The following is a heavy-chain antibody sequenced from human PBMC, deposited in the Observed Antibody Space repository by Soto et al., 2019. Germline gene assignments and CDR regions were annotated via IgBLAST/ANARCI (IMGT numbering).Heavy chain of an antibody. CDR1: GGSVSSGGYY. Sequence: QVQLQESGPGLVKPSQTLSLTCTVSGGSVSSGGYYWSWIRQHPGKGLEWIGYILYSGTTYYHPSLKSRVAISADTSKNQFPLKLSSMNAADTAVYYCARGRGGATYDYWGQGTLVTVSS. CDR2: ILYSGTT. CDR3: ARGRGGATYDY. J-gene: IGHJ4*02. D-gene: IGHD1-26*01. V-gene: IGHV4-31*03.